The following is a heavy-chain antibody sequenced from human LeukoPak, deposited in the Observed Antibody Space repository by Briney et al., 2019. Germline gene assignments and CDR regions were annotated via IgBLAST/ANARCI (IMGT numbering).Heavy chain of an antibody. J-gene: IGHJ2*01. V-gene: IGHV4-59*01. D-gene: IGHD3-22*01. CDR3: ARGSDHYDSSGYRYFDL. CDR2: IYYSGST. Sequence: SETLSLTCTVSGGSIRSYFWSWIRQPPGKGLEWIGYIYYSGSTNYNPSLKSRVTVSVDTSKNQFSLKLSSVTAADTAVYYCARGSDHYDSSGYRYFDLWGRGTLATVSS. CDR1: GGSIRSYF.